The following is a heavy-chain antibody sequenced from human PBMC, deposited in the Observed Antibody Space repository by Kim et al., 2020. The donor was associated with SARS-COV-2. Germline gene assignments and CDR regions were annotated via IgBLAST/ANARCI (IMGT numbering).Heavy chain of an antibody. D-gene: IGHD3-3*01. Sequence: MRGRFTNSKDNANNPLYLQMNSLRAEDTAVYYCAKDPHYDFWSGYVFDYWGQGTLVTVSS. J-gene: IGHJ4*02. CDR3: AKDPHYDFWSGYVFDY. V-gene: IGHV3-23*01.